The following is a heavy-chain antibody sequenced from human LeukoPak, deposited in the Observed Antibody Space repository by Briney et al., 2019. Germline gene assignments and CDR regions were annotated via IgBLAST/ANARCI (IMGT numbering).Heavy chain of an antibody. Sequence: GGSLRLSCAASGFRFSSYWMTWFRQAPGKGLEWVANTNEDGSVKHYADSMKGRFNISRDNAKNSLYLQMNSLRAEDTAVYYCARDQSPYCNSTNCYDAFDIWGQGTMVTVSS. CDR1: GFRFSSYW. J-gene: IGHJ3*02. D-gene: IGHD2-2*01. CDR2: TNEDGSVK. V-gene: IGHV3-7*01. CDR3: ARDQSPYCNSTNCYDAFDI.